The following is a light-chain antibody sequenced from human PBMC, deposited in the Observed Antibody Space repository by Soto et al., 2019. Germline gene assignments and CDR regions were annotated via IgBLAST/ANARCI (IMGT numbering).Light chain of an antibody. V-gene: IGKV1-39*01. CDR1: QSISSY. J-gene: IGKJ1*01. CDR3: QQSYSTPRT. CDR2: AAS. Sequence: DIQMTQSPSTLSGSVGDRVTITCRASQSISSYLNWYQQKPGKAPKLLIYAASSLQSGVPSGFSGSGSGTDFTLTISSLQPEDFAAYYCQQSYSTPRTFGQGTRWISN.